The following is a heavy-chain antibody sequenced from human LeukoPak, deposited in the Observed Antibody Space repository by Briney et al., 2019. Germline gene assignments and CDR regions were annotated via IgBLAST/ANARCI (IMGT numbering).Heavy chain of an antibody. V-gene: IGHV3-20*04. J-gene: IGHJ4*02. D-gene: IGHD3-9*01. CDR3: AREPLRYFDWLLDYYFDY. CDR1: GFTFDDYG. CDR2: INWNGGST. Sequence: GGSLRLSCAASGFTFDDYGMSWVRQAPGKGLEWVSGINWNGGSTGYADSVKGRFTISRDNAKNSLYLQMNSLRAEDTALYYCAREPLRYFDWLLDYYFDYWGQGTLVTVSS.